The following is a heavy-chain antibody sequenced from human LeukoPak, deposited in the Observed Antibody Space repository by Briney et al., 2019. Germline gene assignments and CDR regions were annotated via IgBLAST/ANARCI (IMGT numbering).Heavy chain of an antibody. CDR1: GGTFSSYA. V-gene: IGHV1-69*13. D-gene: IGHD3-22*01. J-gene: IGHJ4*02. CDR3: ARESYDSSGPNY. CDR2: IISIFGTA. Sequence: SVKVSCKASGGTFSSYAISWVRQAPGQGLEWMGGIISIFGTANYAQKFQGRVTITADESTSTAYMELSSLRSEDTAVYYCARESYDSSGPNYWGQGTLVTVSS.